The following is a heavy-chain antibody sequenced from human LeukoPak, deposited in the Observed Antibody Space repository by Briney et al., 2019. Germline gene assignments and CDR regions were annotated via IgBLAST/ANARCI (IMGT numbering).Heavy chain of an antibody. CDR2: ISGSGGST. Sequence: GGSLRLSCAASGFTFSNYAMSWVRQAPGKRREWGSAISGSGGSTYYADSVKGRFTISRDNSKNTVYLQMNSLRAEDTAVYYCAKDWCSSTSCYYDYWGQGTLVTVSS. CDR3: AKDWCSSTSCYYDY. J-gene: IGHJ4*02. D-gene: IGHD2-2*01. CDR1: GFTFSNYA. V-gene: IGHV3-23*01.